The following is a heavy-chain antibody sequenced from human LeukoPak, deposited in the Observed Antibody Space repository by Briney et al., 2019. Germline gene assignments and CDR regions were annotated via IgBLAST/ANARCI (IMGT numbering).Heavy chain of an antibody. CDR1: GCTFTAYY. V-gene: IGHV1-46*01. Sequence: ASVKVSRKASGCTFTAYYMHWVRQAPGQGLEWMGIINPSGGITGYAQKFQGRVTMARDTSTSTVYMELSSLGSEDTAVYYCARGYYYDSSAGPSEYWGQGTLVTVSS. J-gene: IGHJ4*02. D-gene: IGHD3-22*01. CDR3: ARGYYYDSSAGPSEY. CDR2: INPSGGIT.